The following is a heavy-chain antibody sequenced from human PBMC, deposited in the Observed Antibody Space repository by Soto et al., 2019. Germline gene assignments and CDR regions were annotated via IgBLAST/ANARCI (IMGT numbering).Heavy chain of an antibody. J-gene: IGHJ4*02. V-gene: IGHV4-39*01. CDR3: ARRGSGSYSDY. D-gene: IGHD1-26*01. Sequence: LSLTCTVSGGSISSSSYYWGGIRQPPGKGLEWIGSIYYSGSTYYNPSLKSRVTISVDTSKNQFSLKLSSVTAADTAVYYCARRGSGSYSDYWGQGTLVTVSS. CDR2: IYYSGST. CDR1: GGSISSSSYY.